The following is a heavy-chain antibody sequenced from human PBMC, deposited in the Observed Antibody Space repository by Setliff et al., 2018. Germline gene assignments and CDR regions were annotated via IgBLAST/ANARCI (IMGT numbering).Heavy chain of an antibody. Sequence: SETLSLTCTVSGDSISSGYYYWTWIRQSAGKGLEWIGHFYTSGNTNYNPYLKSRVTISVDTSKNQFSLKLSSVTAADTATYHCARGGPTLTISRVLVVSSFDPWGQGSRVTVSS. J-gene: IGHJ5*02. D-gene: IGHD3-3*01. CDR3: ARGGPTLTISRVLVVSSFDP. CDR2: FYTSGNT. V-gene: IGHV4-61*09. CDR1: GDSISSGYYY.